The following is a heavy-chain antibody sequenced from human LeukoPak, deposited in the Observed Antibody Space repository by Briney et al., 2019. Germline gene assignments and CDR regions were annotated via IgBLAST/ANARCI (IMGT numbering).Heavy chain of an antibody. CDR1: GGSISSYY. Sequence: SSETLSLTCTVSGGSISSYYWSWIRQPPGKGLEWIGYIYYSGSTNYNPSLKSRVTISVDTSKNQFSLKLSSVTAADTAVYYCASWGFAAYDAFDIWGQGTMVTVSS. CDR2: IYYSGST. CDR3: ASWGFAAYDAFDI. J-gene: IGHJ3*02. D-gene: IGHD6-13*01. V-gene: IGHV4-59*01.